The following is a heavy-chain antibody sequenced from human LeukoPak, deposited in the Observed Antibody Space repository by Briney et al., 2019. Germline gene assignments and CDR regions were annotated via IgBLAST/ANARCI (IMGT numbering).Heavy chain of an antibody. J-gene: IGHJ4*02. V-gene: IGHV3-74*01. CDR1: GFTFSSYW. Sequence: GGSLRLSCAASGFTFSSYWMHWVRQAPGKGLVWVSLINSDGSDTTYADSVKGRFTISRDNAKNTLYLQMNSLRAEDTAVYHCARDTIGYDYWGQGTLVTVSS. CDR3: ARDTIGYDY. D-gene: IGHD2-8*01. CDR2: INSDGSDT.